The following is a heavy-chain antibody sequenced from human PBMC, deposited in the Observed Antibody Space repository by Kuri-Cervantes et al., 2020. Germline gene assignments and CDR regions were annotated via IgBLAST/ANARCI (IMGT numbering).Heavy chain of an antibody. J-gene: IGHJ6*02. V-gene: IGHV3-30-3*01. CDR2: ISYDGSNK. CDR1: GFTFSSYV. Sequence: GESLKISCAASGFTFSSYVMHWVRQAPGKGLEWVAVISYDGSNKYYADSVKGRFTISRDNSKNTPYLQMNSLRAEDTAVYYCARDLNYGEYYYYYGMDVWGQGTTVTVSS. CDR3: ARDLNYGEYYYYYGMDV. D-gene: IGHD4/OR15-4a*01.